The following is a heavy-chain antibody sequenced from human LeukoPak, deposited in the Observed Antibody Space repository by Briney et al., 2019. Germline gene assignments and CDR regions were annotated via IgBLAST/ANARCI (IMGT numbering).Heavy chain of an antibody. V-gene: IGHV3-30*18. Sequence: GGSLRLSCAASGFTFSSYSMNWVRQAPGKGLEWVAVISYDGSNKYYADSVKGRFTISRDNSKNTLYLQMNSLRAEDTAVYYCAKDAEPDDYGDYWGQGTLVTVSS. D-gene: IGHD1-14*01. CDR2: ISYDGSNK. CDR1: GFTFSSYS. CDR3: AKDAEPDDYGDY. J-gene: IGHJ4*02.